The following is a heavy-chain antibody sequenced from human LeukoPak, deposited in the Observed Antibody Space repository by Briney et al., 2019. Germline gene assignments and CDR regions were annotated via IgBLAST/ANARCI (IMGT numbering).Heavy chain of an antibody. V-gene: IGHV3-7*01. J-gene: IGHJ3*02. D-gene: IGHD6-13*01. Sequence: GGSLRLSCAASGFSFSTYWMSWVRQAPGKGLEWVANIKPDGNEKYYVDSVKGRFTISRDNAKNSLSLQMNSLRAEDTAVYYCARDYAQQLDLLGFFDIWGQGTMVTVSS. CDR3: ARDYAQQLDLLGFFDI. CDR1: GFSFSTYW. CDR2: IKPDGNEK.